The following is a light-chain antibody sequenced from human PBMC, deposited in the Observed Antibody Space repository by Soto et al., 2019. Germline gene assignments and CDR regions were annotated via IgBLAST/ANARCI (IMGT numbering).Light chain of an antibody. J-gene: IGKJ4*02. V-gene: IGKV3-11*01. CDR1: QSVSSY. Sequence: DIVLTQSPSPLSLSPWERATLSCRASQSVSSYLAWYQQKPGQAPSLLIYDASNRATGIPARCSSSGSGTDFIPTISRLEPEDFAVYYCQQRSNSPPFGGGTKVEIK. CDR2: DAS. CDR3: QQRSNSPP.